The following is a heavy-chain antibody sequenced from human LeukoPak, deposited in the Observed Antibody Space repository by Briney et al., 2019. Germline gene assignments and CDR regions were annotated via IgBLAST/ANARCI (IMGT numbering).Heavy chain of an antibody. Sequence: GRSLRLSCAASGFTFSSYGMHWVRQAPGKGLEWVSRINTDGRTITYADSVKGRFTISRDNAKNTLYLQMNSLRAEDTTVYYCVRSAFLTTEFYFDYWGHGTLVTVSS. J-gene: IGHJ4*03. CDR2: INTDGRTI. CDR3: VRSAFLTTEFYFDY. CDR1: GFTFSSYG. V-gene: IGHV3-74*01. D-gene: IGHD4-11*01.